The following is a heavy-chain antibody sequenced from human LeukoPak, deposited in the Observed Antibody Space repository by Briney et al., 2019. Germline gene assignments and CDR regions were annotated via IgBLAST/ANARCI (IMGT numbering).Heavy chain of an antibody. V-gene: IGHV4-31*03. CDR3: ARGNWNYGNWFYP. Sequence: TLSLTCTVSGGSISSGGYYWSWIRQHPGKGLEWIGYIYYSGSPYYSPSLKSRVTISVDTSKNQFSLKLSSVTAADTAVYYCARGNWNYGNWFYPWGQGTLVTVSS. CDR1: GGSISSGGYY. J-gene: IGHJ5*02. D-gene: IGHD1-7*01. CDR2: IYYSGSP.